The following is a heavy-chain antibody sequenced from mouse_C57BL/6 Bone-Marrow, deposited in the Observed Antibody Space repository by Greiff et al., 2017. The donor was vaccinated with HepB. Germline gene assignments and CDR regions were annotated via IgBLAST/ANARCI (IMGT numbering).Heavy chain of an antibody. CDR3: ARESVRENAMDY. Sequence: DVQLVESGGGLVKPGGSLKLSCAASGFTFSSYAMSWVRQTPEKRLEWVATISDGGSYTYYPDNVKGRFTISRDNAKNNLYLQMSHLKSEDTAMYYCARESVRENAMDYWGQGTSVTVSS. CDR1: GFTFSSYA. CDR2: ISDGGSYT. V-gene: IGHV5-4*01. D-gene: IGHD3-3*01. J-gene: IGHJ4*01.